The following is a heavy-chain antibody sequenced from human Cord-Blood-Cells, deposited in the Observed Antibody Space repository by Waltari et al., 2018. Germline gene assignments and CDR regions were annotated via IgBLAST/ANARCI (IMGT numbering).Heavy chain of an antibody. J-gene: IGHJ5*02. D-gene: IGHD4-4*01. V-gene: IGHV1-69*01. Sequence: QVQLVQSGAEVKKPGSSVKVSCKASGGTFSSYAISWVRQAPGQGLEWKGGCIPIFGTANDAQKFQGRVTITADEATSTAYMELSSLRSEDTAVYYCARTTVTENWFDPWGQGTLGTVSS. CDR3: ARTTVTENWFDP. CDR2: CIPIFGTA. CDR1: GGTFSSYA.